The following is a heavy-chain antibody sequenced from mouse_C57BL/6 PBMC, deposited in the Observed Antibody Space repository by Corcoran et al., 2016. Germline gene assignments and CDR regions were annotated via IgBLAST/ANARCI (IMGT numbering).Heavy chain of an antibody. D-gene: IGHD3-2*02. CDR1: GYTFTDYY. CDR3: AREELRLQIGYAMDY. J-gene: IGHJ4*01. CDR2: INPNNGGT. V-gene: IGHV1-26*01. Sequence: EVQLQQSGPELVKPGASVKISCKASGYTFTDYYMNWVKQSHGKSLEWIGDINPNNGGTSYNQKFKGKATLTVDKSSSTAYMELRSLTSEDSAVYYCAREELRLQIGYAMDYWGQGTSVTVSS.